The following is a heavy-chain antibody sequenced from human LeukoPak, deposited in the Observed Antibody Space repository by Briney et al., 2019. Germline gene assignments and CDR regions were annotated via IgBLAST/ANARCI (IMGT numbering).Heavy chain of an antibody. CDR3: ARLGIDYDILTGYIPDAFDI. V-gene: IGHV6-1*01. D-gene: IGHD3-9*01. J-gene: IGHJ3*02. CDR2: TYYRSKWYN. CDR1: GDSVSSNSAA. Sequence: SQTLSLTCAISGDSVSSNSAAWNWIRQSPSRGLEWLGRTYYRSKWYNDYAVSVKSRITINPDTSKNQFSLKLSSVTAADTAVYYCARLGIDYDILTGYIPDAFDIWGQGTMVTVSS.